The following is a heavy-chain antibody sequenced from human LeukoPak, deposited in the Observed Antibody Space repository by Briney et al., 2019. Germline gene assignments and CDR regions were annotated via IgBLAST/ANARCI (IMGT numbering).Heavy chain of an antibody. J-gene: IGHJ4*02. Sequence: GGSLRLSCVASGFTFTTYPMSWVRQAPGKGLGWVSGISVSGGSTYYADSVKGRFTISRDNSKNTVYLQMNSLRAEETAIYYCAKDVSSCGGDCPDSWGQGTLVTVSS. CDR2: ISVSGGST. D-gene: IGHD2-21*02. CDR3: AKDVSSCGGDCPDS. CDR1: GFTFTTYP. V-gene: IGHV3-23*01.